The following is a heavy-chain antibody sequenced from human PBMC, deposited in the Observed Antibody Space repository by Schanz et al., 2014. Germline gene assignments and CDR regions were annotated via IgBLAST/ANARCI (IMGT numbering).Heavy chain of an antibody. CDR2: MNPNSGNP. CDR3: ARGRTFDY. CDR1: GGTFSSYA. J-gene: IGHJ4*02. Sequence: QVQLVQSGAEVKKPGSPVKVSCKSSGGTFSSYAISWVRQAPGQGLEWLGWMNPNSGNPGFAQKFRGRVTMTRNTSMSTAYIELHILTSEDTAIYYCARGRTFDYWGQGTLXTVSS. V-gene: IGHV1-8*01.